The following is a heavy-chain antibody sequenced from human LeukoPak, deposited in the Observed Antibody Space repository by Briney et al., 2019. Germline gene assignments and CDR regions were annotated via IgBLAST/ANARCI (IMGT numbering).Heavy chain of an antibody. J-gene: IGHJ3*02. CDR1: GYTFTGYY. CDR2: INPNSGGT. Sequence: GASVKVSCKASGYTFTGYYMHWVRQAPGQGLEWMGWINPNSGGTNYAQKFQGRVTMTRDTSISTAYMELSRLRPDDTAVYYCASHFNYCSSTSCPPDAFDIWGQGTMVTVSS. D-gene: IGHD2-2*01. CDR3: ASHFNYCSSTSCPPDAFDI. V-gene: IGHV1-2*02.